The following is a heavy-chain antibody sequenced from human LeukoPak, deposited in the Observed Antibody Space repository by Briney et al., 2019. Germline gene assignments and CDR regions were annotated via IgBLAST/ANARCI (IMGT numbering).Heavy chain of an antibody. D-gene: IGHD1-26*01. V-gene: IGHV1-18*04. J-gene: IGHJ4*02. CDR3: AREWSVFDY. CDR2: ISAYNGNT. Sequence: ASVKVSCKASGYTFSSYYVHWVRQAPGQGLEWMGWISAYNGNTNYAQKLQGRVTMTTDTSTSTAYMELRSLRSDDTAVYYCAREWSVFDYWGQGTLVTVSS. CDR1: GYTFSSYY.